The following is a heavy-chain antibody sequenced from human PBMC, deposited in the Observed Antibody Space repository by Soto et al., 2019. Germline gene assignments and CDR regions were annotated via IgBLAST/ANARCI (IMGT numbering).Heavy chain of an antibody. J-gene: IGHJ5*02. CDR2: IYYSGST. CDR3: ASLQSPSFDP. V-gene: IGHV4-30-4*01. D-gene: IGHD4-4*01. CDR1: GGSISRGDYY. Sequence: SETLSLTCTVSGGSISRGDYYWSWIRQPPGKGLEWIGYIYYSGSTYYNPSLKSRVTISVDTSKNQFSLKLSSVTAADTAVYYCASLQSPSFDPWGQGTLVTVSS.